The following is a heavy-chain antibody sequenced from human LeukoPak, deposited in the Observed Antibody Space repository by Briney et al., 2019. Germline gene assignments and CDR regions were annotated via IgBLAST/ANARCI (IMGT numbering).Heavy chain of an antibody. V-gene: IGHV1-46*01. Sequence: ASVKVSCKASGYTFTNYYMHWVRQAPGQGLEWMGIINPSGGSTSYAQKFQGRVTMTRDTSTSTVYMELSSLRSEDTAVYYCATLPPWLGQMYYFDYWGQGTLVTVSS. CDR3: ATLPPWLGQMYYFDY. D-gene: IGHD6-19*01. CDR1: GYTFTNYY. CDR2: INPSGGST. J-gene: IGHJ4*02.